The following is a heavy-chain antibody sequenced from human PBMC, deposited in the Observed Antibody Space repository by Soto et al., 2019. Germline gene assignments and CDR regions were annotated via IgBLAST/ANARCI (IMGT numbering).Heavy chain of an antibody. CDR2: ISAYNGNT. D-gene: IGHD3-10*01. Sequence: ASVKVSCKASGYTFTSYGISWVRQAPGQGLEWMGWISAYNGNTNYAQKLQGRVTMTTDTSTSTAYMELRSLRSDDTAVYYCAKDRSPRVREILYYYFGMDVWGQGTTVTVSS. CDR1: GYTFTSYG. CDR3: AKDRSPRVREILYYYFGMDV. J-gene: IGHJ6*02. V-gene: IGHV1-18*04.